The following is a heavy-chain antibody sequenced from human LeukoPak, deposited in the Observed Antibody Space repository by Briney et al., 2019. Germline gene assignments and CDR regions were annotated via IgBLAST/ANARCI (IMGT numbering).Heavy chain of an antibody. CDR1: GGSISGYY. CDR2: IYYSGNT. CDR3: ARFCYGPGYFDY. V-gene: IGHV4-59*01. D-gene: IGHD2-2*01. Sequence: SETLSLTCTVSGGSISGYYWSWIRQPPGKGPEWIAYIYYSGNTNYNPSLKSRVTISVDTSKNQFSLKLTSVTAADTAVYYCARFCYGPGYFDYWGQGTLVTVSS. J-gene: IGHJ4*02.